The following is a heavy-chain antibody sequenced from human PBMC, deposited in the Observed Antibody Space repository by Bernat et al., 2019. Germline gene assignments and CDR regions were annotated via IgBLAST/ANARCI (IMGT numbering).Heavy chain of an antibody. D-gene: IGHD3-10*01. CDR1: GFTFDDYA. Sequence: EVQLVESGGGLVQPGRSLRLSCAASGFTFDDYAMHWVRQAPGKGLEWVSGISWNSGSIGYADSVKGRFTISRDNAKNSLYLQMNSLRAEDTALYYWAKGWVGESILDAFDIWGQGTMVTVSS. CDR2: ISWNSGSI. V-gene: IGHV3-9*01. J-gene: IGHJ3*02. CDR3: AKGWVGESILDAFDI.